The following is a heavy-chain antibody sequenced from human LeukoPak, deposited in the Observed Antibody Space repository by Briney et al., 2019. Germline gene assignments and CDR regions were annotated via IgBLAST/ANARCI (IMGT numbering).Heavy chain of an antibody. D-gene: IGHD3-3*01. CDR3: ARRNFSYWYFDL. CDR2: IFHSGST. CDR1: GGSISSYY. Sequence: SETLSLTCTVSGGSISSYYWSWIRQPPGKGLEWIGGIFHSGSTYYNPSLKSRVTISVDTSNNQFSLKLSSVTAADTAVYYCARRNFSYWYFDLWGRGTLVIVSS. J-gene: IGHJ2*01. V-gene: IGHV4-59*08.